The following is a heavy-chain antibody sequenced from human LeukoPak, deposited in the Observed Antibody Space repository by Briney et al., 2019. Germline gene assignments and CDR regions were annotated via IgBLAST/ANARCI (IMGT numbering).Heavy chain of an antibody. CDR3: VNLPGGGQ. CDR1: GFTFSSYA. D-gene: IGHD7-27*01. J-gene: IGHJ4*02. Sequence: PGGSLRLSCAASGFTFSSYAMTWIRQAPRKGLEWVSIIKSGSNTDYADSVKGRFAISRDNSKNTVYLQMNSLRIEDTAVYYCVNLPGGGQWGQGTLVTVSS. V-gene: IGHV3-66*02. CDR2: IKSGSNT.